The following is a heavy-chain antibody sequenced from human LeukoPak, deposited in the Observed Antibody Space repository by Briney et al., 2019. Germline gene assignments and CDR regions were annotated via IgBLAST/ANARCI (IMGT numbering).Heavy chain of an antibody. D-gene: IGHD6-19*01. CDR1: GDSVSTNSAS. J-gene: IGHJ5*02. Sequence: SQTLSLTCAISGDSVSTNSASWNWIRQSPSRGLQWLGRIYYKSTWYTEYAESMKGRITINPDTPKNQFSLQLNSVTPEDTAVYYCARVSMDDNGWYANWFDPWGQGTLVTVSS. V-gene: IGHV6-1*01. CDR2: IYYKSTWYT. CDR3: ARVSMDDNGWYANWFDP.